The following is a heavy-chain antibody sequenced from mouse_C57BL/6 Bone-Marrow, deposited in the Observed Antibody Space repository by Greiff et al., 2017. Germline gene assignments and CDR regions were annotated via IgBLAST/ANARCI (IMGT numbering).Heavy chain of an antibody. CDR2: IHPNSGST. D-gene: IGHD2-1*01. V-gene: IGHV1-64*01. J-gene: IGHJ4*01. CDR1: GYTFTSYW. Sequence: QVPLQQPGAELVKPGASVKLSCKASGYTFTSYWMHWVKQRPGQGLEWIGMIHPNSGSTNYNEKFKSKATLTVDKSSSTAYMQLSSLTSEDSAVYYCAVYYDYYAMDYGGQGTSVTVSS. CDR3: AVYYDYYAMDY.